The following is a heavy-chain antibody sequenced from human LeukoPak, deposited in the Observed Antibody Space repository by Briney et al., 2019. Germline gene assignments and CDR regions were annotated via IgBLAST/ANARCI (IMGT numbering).Heavy chain of an antibody. Sequence: LRLSCTASGFTFSSYWMSWIRQPPGKGLEWIGYIFYSGRTYYNPSLKSRVTISADTSKNQFSLKLSSVTAADTAVYYCARAREEADDAFDIWGQGTMVTVSS. V-gene: IGHV4-30-4*08. CDR3: ARAREEADDAFDI. CDR2: IFYSGRT. J-gene: IGHJ3*02. CDR1: GFTFSSYW.